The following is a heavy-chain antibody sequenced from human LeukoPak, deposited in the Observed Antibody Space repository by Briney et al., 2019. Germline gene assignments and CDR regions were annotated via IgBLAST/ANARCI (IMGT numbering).Heavy chain of an antibody. CDR1: GGSFSGYY. D-gene: IGHD4-11*01. V-gene: IGHV4-34*01. J-gene: IGHJ4*02. CDR3: AGELSNYYYFDY. CDR2: INHSGST. Sequence: SETLSLTCAVYGGSFSGYYWSWIRQPPGKGLEWIGEINHSGSTNYNPSLKGRVTISVGTSKNQFSLKLSSVTAADTAVYYCAGELSNYYYFDYWGQGTLVTVSS.